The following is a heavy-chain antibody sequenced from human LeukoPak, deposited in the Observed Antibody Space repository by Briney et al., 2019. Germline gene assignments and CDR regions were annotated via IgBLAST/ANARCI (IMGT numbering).Heavy chain of an antibody. D-gene: IGHD1-26*01. J-gene: IGHJ4*02. Sequence: SQTLSLTRAISGDSVSSNSAAWNWIRQSPSRGLEWLGRTYYRSKWYNDYAVSVKSRITINSDTSMNQFSLQLNSVTPEDTAVYYSARESHSGSYYGFDYWGQGTLVTVSS. CDR3: ARESHSGSYYGFDY. CDR1: GDSVSSNSAA. CDR2: TYYRSKWYN. V-gene: IGHV6-1*01.